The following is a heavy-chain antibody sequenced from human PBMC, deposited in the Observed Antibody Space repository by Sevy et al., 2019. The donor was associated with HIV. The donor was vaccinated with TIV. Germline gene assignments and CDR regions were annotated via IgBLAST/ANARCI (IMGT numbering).Heavy chain of an antibody. CDR2: IWYDGSNK. J-gene: IGHJ5*02. CDR1: GFTFSSYG. D-gene: IGHD2-15*01. Sequence: GGSLRLSCAASGFTFSSYGMHWVRQAPGKGLEWVAIIWYDGSNKYYTDSVKGRFTISRDNSKNTLYLQMNSLRAEDTAVYYCAGDRDGSGGSCYRDWFDPWGQGTLVTVSS. V-gene: IGHV3-33*01. CDR3: AGDRDGSGGSCYRDWFDP.